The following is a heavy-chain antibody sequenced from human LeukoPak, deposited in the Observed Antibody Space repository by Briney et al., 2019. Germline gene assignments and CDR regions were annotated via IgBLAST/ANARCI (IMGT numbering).Heavy chain of an antibody. Sequence: GASVKVSCKASGGTFSSYAISWVRQAPGQGLEWMGGIIPIFGTANYAQKFQGRVTITADESTSTAYMELSSLRSGDTAVYYCAREGDIVVVPAAIGAFDIWGQGTMVTVSS. D-gene: IGHD2-2*02. CDR1: GGTFSSYA. J-gene: IGHJ3*02. CDR3: AREGDIVVVPAAIGAFDI. CDR2: IIPIFGTA. V-gene: IGHV1-69*13.